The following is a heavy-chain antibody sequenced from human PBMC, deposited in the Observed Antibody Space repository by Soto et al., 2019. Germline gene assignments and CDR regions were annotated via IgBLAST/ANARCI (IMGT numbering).Heavy chain of an antibody. D-gene: IGHD3-9*01. CDR1: GYTFTSYG. Sequence: ASVKVSCKASGYTFTSYGISWVRKAPGQGLEWMGWISAYNGNTNYAQKLQGRVTMTTDTSTSTAYMELRSLRSEDTAVYYCARVLLRYFDWLFPFDYWGQGTLVTVSS. V-gene: IGHV1-18*01. J-gene: IGHJ4*02. CDR2: ISAYNGNT. CDR3: ARVLLRYFDWLFPFDY.